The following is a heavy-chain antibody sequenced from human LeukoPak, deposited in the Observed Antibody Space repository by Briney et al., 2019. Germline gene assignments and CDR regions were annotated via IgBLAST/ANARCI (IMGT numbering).Heavy chain of an antibody. CDR3: ARVGTMVRGVIAHYYYYMDV. V-gene: IGHV3-72*01. J-gene: IGHJ6*03. D-gene: IGHD3-10*01. Sequence: GGSLRLSCAASGFTFSRFSMSWVRQAPGKGLEWVGRTRNKANSYTTEYAASVKGRFTISRDDSKNSLYLQMNSLKTEDTAVYYCARVGTMVRGVIAHYYYYMDVWGKGTTVTISS. CDR2: TRNKANSYTT. CDR1: GFTFSRFS.